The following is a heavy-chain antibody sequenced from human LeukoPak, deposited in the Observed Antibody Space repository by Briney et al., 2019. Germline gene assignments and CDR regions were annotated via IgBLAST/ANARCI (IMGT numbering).Heavy chain of an antibody. D-gene: IGHD6-13*01. V-gene: IGHV4-39*01. J-gene: IGHJ4*02. CDR3: ARLDLAEGLNFDY. CDR1: GGSISSSSYY. CDR2: IYYSGST. Sequence: PSETLSLTCTVSGGSISSSSYYWGWIRQPPGKGLEWIGSIYYSGSTYYNPSLKSRVTISVDTSKNQFSLKLSSVTAADTAVYYCARLDLAEGLNFDYWGQGTLVTVSS.